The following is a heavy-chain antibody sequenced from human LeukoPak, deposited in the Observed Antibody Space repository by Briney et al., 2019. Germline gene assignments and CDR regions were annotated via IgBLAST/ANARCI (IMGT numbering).Heavy chain of an antibody. D-gene: IGHD3-10*01. CDR1: GYTFTSYG. CDR3: ARDGGQRLLWFGELNYFDY. V-gene: IGHV1-18*01. J-gene: IGHJ4*02. CDR2: ISAYNGNT. Sequence: APVKVSCKASGYTFTSYGISWVRQAPGQGLEWMGWISAYNGNTNYAQKLQGRVTMTTDTSTSTAYMELRSLRSDDTAVYYCARDGGQRLLWFGELNYFDYWGPGTLVTVSS.